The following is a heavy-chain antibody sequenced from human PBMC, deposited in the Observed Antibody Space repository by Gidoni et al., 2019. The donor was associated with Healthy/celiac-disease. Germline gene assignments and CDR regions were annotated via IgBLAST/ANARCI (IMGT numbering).Heavy chain of an antibody. D-gene: IGHD1-26*01. CDR2: IYYSGST. Sequence: QVQLQESGPGLVKPSQTLSRTCTVSAGSIRSGGDYWSWLRQHPGKGLEWIGYIYYSGSTYYTPSLKSRVTISVDTSQNQFSLKLSSVTAADTAVYYCARRRKSGSYLYFDYWGQGTLVTVSS. J-gene: IGHJ4*02. V-gene: IGHV4-31*03. CDR3: ARRRKSGSYLYFDY. CDR1: AGSIRSGGDY.